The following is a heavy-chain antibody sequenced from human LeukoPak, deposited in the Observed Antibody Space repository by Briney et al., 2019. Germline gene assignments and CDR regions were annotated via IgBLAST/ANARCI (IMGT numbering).Heavy chain of an antibody. J-gene: IGHJ4*02. D-gene: IGHD6-25*01. CDR3: ARKSGFYYYFDY. CDR2: INHSGST. V-gene: IGHV4-34*01. Sequence: SEALSLTCAVDGGSFSGYYWSWIRRPPGKGGEGSGEINHSGSTNYNPSLKRRVTISVDTSKNQFSLKLSSVTAADTAVYYCARKSGFYYYFDYWGQGTLVTVSS. CDR1: GGSFSGYY.